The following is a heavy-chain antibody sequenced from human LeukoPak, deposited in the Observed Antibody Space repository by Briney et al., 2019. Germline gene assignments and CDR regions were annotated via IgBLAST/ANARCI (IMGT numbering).Heavy chain of an antibody. CDR1: GGSISDHL. CDR2: IYSSGNT. D-gene: IGHD5-18*01. V-gene: IGHV4-59*11. J-gene: IGHJ4*02. Sequence: SETLSLTCTVSGGSISDHLWSWIRQPPGKGLEWIGYIYSSGNTNYNPSLTSRVTISVDTSKNQFSLKLSSVTAADTAVYYCARGYSYGYGLLAYWGQGTLVTVSS. CDR3: ARGYSYGYGLLAY.